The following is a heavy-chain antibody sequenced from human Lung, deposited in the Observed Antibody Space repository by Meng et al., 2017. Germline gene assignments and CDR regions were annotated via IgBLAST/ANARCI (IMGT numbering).Heavy chain of an antibody. CDR2: IYHSGGT. D-gene: IGHD2-2*01. CDR3: ARGLGEAVVPRTMFDY. J-gene: IGHJ4*02. CDR1: GGSISGSNW. V-gene: IGHV4-4*03. Sequence: QVRLRESGPCLGKPPGILSLTCGVPGGSISGSNWWSWVRQPPGKGLEWIGEIYHSGGTKYNPSLKSRVTISVDKSKNQFSLKLSSVTAADTAVYYCARGLGEAVVPRTMFDYWGQGTLVTVSS.